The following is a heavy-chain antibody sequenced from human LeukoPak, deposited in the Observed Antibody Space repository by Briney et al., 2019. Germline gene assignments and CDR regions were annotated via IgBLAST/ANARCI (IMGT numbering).Heavy chain of an antibody. J-gene: IGHJ4*02. D-gene: IGHD3-9*01. CDR3: ARDLGSDILTGYKKYYFDY. Sequence: ASVKVSCKASGYTFTSYYVHWVRQAPGQGLEWMGIINPSGGYTGYAQKFQGRVTMTRDTSTSTVYMELSSLRSEDTAVYYCARDLGSDILTGYKKYYFDYWSQGTLVTVSP. CDR2: INPSGGYT. V-gene: IGHV1-46*01. CDR1: GYTFTSYY.